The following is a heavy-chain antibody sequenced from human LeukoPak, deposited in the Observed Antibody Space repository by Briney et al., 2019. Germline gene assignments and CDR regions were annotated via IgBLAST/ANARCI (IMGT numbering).Heavy chain of an antibody. Sequence: GASVKVSCKASGYTFTSYGISWVRQAPGQRLEWMGWISAYNGNTNYAQKLQGRVTMTTDTSTSTAYMELRSLRSDDTAVYYCARDLSRDGYSSDAFDIWGQGTMVTVSS. CDR3: ARDLSRDGYSSDAFDI. CDR1: GYTFTSYG. D-gene: IGHD4-4*01. J-gene: IGHJ3*02. V-gene: IGHV1-18*01. CDR2: ISAYNGNT.